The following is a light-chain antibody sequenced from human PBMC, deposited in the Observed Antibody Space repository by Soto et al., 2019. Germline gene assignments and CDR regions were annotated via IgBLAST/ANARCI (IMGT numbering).Light chain of an antibody. Sequence: QSVLTQPASVSGSPGQSITISCTGTSSDGGGYNYVSWYQQHPGKAPKLMIYDVSNRPSGVSNRFSGSKSGNTASLTISGLQAEDEADYYCSSYTSSRTVVFGGGTKLTV. CDR1: SSDGGGYNY. J-gene: IGLJ2*01. CDR2: DVS. V-gene: IGLV2-14*01. CDR3: SSYTSSRTVV.